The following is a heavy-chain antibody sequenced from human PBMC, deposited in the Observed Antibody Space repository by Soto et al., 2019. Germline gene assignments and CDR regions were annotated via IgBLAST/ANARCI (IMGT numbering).Heavy chain of an antibody. CDR2: IYYSGST. CDR1: GGSISSGGYY. Sequence: SSETLSLTCTVSGGSISSGGYYWSWIRQHPGKGLEWIGYIYYSGSTYYNPSLKSRVTISVDTSKNQFSLKLNSVTAADTAVYYCARESLYYYDSSGPDYWGQGTLVTVSS. CDR3: ARESLYYYDSSGPDY. J-gene: IGHJ4*02. D-gene: IGHD3-22*01. V-gene: IGHV4-31*03.